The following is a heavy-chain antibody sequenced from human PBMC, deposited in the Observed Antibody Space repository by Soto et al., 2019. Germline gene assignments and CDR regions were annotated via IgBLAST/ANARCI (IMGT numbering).Heavy chain of an antibody. CDR3: ARNRIGYCSSTSCYVAFDI. V-gene: IGHV1-2*04. D-gene: IGHD2-2*01. CDR2: INPNSGGT. CDR1: GYTFTGYY. Sequence: ASVKVSCKASGYTFTGYYMHWVRQAPGQGLEWMGWINPNSGGTNYAQKFQGWVTMTRDTSISTAYMELSRLRSDDTAVYYCARNRIGYCSSTSCYVAFDIWGQGTMVTVSS. J-gene: IGHJ3*02.